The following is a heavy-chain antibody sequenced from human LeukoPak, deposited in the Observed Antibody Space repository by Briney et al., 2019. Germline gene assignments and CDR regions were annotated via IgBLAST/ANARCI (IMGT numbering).Heavy chain of an antibody. V-gene: IGHV3-66*02. Sequence: PGGSLRLSCAASGFTVSSNYMSWVRQAPGKGLEGVSVIYSGGSTYYADSVKGRFTISRDNSKNTLYLQMNSLRAEDTAVYYCARGGKWELFYFDYWGQGTLVTVSS. J-gene: IGHJ4*02. D-gene: IGHD1-26*01. CDR3: ARGGKWELFYFDY. CDR2: IYSGGST. CDR1: GFTVSSNY.